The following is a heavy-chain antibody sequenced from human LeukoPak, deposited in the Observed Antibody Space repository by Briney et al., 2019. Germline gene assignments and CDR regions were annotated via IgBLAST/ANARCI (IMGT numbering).Heavy chain of an antibody. D-gene: IGHD3-22*01. V-gene: IGHV3-23*01. CDR2: IRGSGGST. CDR3: AKDHSRITMIVVVITGPFDY. CDR1: GFTFSSYA. J-gene: IGHJ4*02. Sequence: GGSLRLSCAASGFTFSSYAMSWVRQAPGKGLEWVSAIRGSGGSTYYGDSVKGRFTISRDNSKNTLYLQMNSLRAEDTAVYYCAKDHSRITMIVVVITGPFDYWGQGTLVTVSS.